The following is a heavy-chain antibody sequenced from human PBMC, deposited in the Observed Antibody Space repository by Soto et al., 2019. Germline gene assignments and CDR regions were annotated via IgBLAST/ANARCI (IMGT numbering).Heavy chain of an antibody. CDR3: ARDRRGGTRPHYYDSSGYYTPFAR. Sequence: SETLSLTFTVSGGYISFYSRSWPRQPAGKGLEWIGRVYSSGNTNYNPSLKSRLTMSVDTSNNQFSLKLRSVTAADTAMYDCARDRRGGTRPHYYDSSGYYTPFARWGHGTLVT. CDR1: GGYISFYS. V-gene: IGHV4-4*07. CDR2: VYSSGNT. J-gene: IGHJ4*01. D-gene: IGHD3-22*01.